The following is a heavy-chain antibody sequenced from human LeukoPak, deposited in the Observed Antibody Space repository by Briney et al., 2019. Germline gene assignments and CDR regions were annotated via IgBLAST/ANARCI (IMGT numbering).Heavy chain of an antibody. D-gene: IGHD3-10*01. V-gene: IGHV4-59*12. CDR1: GGSISTYY. J-gene: IGHJ5*02. CDR2: IYYSGST. CDR3: ARGDGSGSGRRFDP. Sequence: SETLSLTCTVSGGSISTYYGNWIRQAPGKGLEWIGYIYYSGSTNYNPSLKSRVAMSVDTSRNQFSLNLNFVTAADTALYYCARGDGSGSGRRFDPWGQGTLITVSS.